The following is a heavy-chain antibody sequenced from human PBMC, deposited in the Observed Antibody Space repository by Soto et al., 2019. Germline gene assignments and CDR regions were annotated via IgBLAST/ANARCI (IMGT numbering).Heavy chain of an antibody. D-gene: IGHD6-6*01. V-gene: IGHV3-74*01. Sequence: EVQLVESGGGLVQPGGSLRLSCAASGFTFSSYWMHWVRQAPGKGLVWVSRINSDGSSTSYADSVKGRFTISRDNAKNTLYLQINSLRADDTAVYYCSGIAARPVTPDYWGQGTLVTVSS. J-gene: IGHJ4*02. CDR2: INSDGSST. CDR1: GFTFSSYW. CDR3: SGIAARPVTPDY.